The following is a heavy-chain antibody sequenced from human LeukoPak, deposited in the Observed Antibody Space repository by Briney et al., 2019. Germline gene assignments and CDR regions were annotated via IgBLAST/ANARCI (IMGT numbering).Heavy chain of an antibody. D-gene: IGHD3-3*01. CDR3: ARPYYDFWSGYNIYYFDY. Sequence: ASVEVSCKASGYTFTGYYMHWVRQAPGQGLEWMGWINPNSGGTNYAQKFQGRVTMTRDTSISTAYMELSRLRSDDTSVYYCARPYYDFWSGYNIYYFDYWGQGTLVTVTS. V-gene: IGHV1-2*02. CDR2: INPNSGGT. J-gene: IGHJ4*02. CDR1: GYTFTGYY.